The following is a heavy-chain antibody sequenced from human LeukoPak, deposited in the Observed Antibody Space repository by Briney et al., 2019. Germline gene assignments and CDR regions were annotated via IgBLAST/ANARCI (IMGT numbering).Heavy chain of an antibody. CDR3: ARVSYGLFDY. CDR2: IYHSGST. V-gene: IGHV4-38-2*02. D-gene: IGHD3-10*01. J-gene: IGHJ4*02. CDR1: GYSISSGYY. Sequence: SETLSLTCTVSGYSISSGYYWGWIRQPPGKGLEWIGSIYHSGSTYYNPSLKSRVTISVDTSKNQFSLKLSSVTAADTAVYYCARVSYGLFDYWGQGTLVTVSS.